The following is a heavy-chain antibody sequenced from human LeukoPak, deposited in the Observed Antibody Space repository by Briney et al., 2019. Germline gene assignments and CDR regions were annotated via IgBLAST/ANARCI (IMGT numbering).Heavy chain of an antibody. V-gene: IGHV3-53*01. CDR1: GFTVSSNY. J-gene: IGHJ5*02. D-gene: IGHD6-13*01. CDR2: IYSGGST. CDR3: ARDKAAGTSWFDP. Sequence: GGSLRLSCAASGFTVSSNYMSWVRQAPGKGLEWVSVIYSGGSTYYADSVKGRFTISRDNSKNTLYLQMNSLRAEDTAVYYCARDKAAGTSWFDPWGQGTLVTVSS.